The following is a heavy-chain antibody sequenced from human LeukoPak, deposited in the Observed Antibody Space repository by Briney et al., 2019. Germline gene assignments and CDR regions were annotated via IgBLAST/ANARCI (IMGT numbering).Heavy chain of an antibody. CDR1: GFTFSSYA. CDR3: AWAPVPDPYYYYGMDV. J-gene: IGHJ6*02. D-gene: IGHD2-2*01. V-gene: IGHV3-23*01. Sequence: PGGSLRLSCAASGFTFSSYAMSWVRRAPGKGLEWVSAISGSGGSTYYADSVKGRFTISRDNSKNTLYLQMNSLRAEDTAVYYCAWAPVPDPYYYYGMDVWGQGTTVTVSS. CDR2: ISGSGGST.